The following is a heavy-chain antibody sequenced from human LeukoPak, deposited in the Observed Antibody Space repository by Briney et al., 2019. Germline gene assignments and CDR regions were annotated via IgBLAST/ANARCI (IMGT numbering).Heavy chain of an antibody. V-gene: IGHV4-59*01. CDR3: ARDRGQWLVRGSFDI. Sequence: SETLSLTCTVSGGSISSYYWSWIRQPPGKGLEWIGYIYYSGNTNYNPSLKSRVTISVDTSKNQFSLKLTSVTAADTAVYYCARDRGQWLVRGSFDIWGQGTLGIVSS. D-gene: IGHD6-19*01. CDR1: GGSISSYY. J-gene: IGHJ3*02. CDR2: IYYSGNT.